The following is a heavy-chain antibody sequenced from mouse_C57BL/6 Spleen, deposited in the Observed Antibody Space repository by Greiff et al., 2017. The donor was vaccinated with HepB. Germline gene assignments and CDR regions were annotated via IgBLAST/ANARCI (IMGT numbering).Heavy chain of an antibody. CDR2: IYPRDGST. Sequence: VQLQQSDAELVKPGASVKISCKVSGYTFTDHTIHWMKQRPEQGLEWIGYIYPRDGSTKYNEKFKGKATLTADKSSSTAYMQLNSLTSEDSAVYVCARAGGLLLAWFAYWGQGTLVTVSA. V-gene: IGHV1-78*01. CDR1: GYTFTDHT. J-gene: IGHJ3*01. D-gene: IGHD2-3*01. CDR3: ARAGGLLLAWFAY.